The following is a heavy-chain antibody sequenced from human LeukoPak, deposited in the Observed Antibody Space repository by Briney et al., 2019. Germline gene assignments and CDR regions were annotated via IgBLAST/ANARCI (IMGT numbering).Heavy chain of an antibody. CDR1: GFTFSSYA. CDR3: AKDHVPAPYCSSTSCYALGIDY. V-gene: IGHV3-23*01. CDR2: ISGSGGRT. J-gene: IGHJ4*02. D-gene: IGHD2-2*01. Sequence: GGSLRLSCAASGFTFSSYAMSWVRQAPGKGLEWVSAISGSGGRTYYADSVKGRFTISRDNSKNTLYLQMNSLRAEDTAVYYCAKDHVPAPYCSSTSCYALGIDYWGQGTLVTVSS.